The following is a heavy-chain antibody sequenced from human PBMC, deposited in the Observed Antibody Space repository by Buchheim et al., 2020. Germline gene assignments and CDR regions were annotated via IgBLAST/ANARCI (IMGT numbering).Heavy chain of an antibody. Sequence: QVQLVQSGDEVKKPGTSVKVSCKTSGYTFTTHGISWVRQAPGQGLEWMGGITTYNGDTDYAQNLQDRLTMTTDTSTSTAYMELRSLRSDDTAIYYCARRSAGFGDFSPWGPGTL. CDR1: GYTFTTHG. D-gene: IGHD3-10*01. J-gene: IGHJ4*02. CDR3: ARRSAGFGDFSP. V-gene: IGHV1-18*04. CDR2: ITTYNGDT.